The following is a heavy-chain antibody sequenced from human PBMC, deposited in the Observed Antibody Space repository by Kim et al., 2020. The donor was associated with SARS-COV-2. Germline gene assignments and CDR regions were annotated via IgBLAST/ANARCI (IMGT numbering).Heavy chain of an antibody. Sequence: YNPSLKSRVTISVDTSKNQFSLKLSSVTAADTAVYYCAREDTMVRGVYDYWGQGTLVTVSS. CDR3: AREDTMVRGVYDY. V-gene: IGHV4-31*02. J-gene: IGHJ4*02. D-gene: IGHD3-10*01.